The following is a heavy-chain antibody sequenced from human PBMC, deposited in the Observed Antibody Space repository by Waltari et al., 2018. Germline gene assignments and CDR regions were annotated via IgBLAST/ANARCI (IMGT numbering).Heavy chain of an antibody. CDR3: ARLLYDGSGYYFDY. V-gene: IGHV2-70*04. D-gene: IGHD3-22*01. Sequence: QVTLKESGPALVKPTQTLTLTCTFSGFSLSTSGMRVSWIRQPPGKALEWLARIDWDDDKFYSTSMKTRLTSSKDTSKNQVVLTMTNMDPVDTATYYCARLLYDGSGYYFDYWGQGTLVTVSS. J-gene: IGHJ4*02. CDR2: IDWDDDK. CDR1: GFSLSTSGMR.